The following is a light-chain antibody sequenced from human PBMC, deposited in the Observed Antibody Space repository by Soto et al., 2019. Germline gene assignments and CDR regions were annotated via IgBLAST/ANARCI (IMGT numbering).Light chain of an antibody. J-gene: IGLJ1*01. CDR1: SRDVGNYNY. CDR3: TSPTPGSLYV. Sequence: QSALTQPASVSGSPGQSITISCTGTSRDVGNYNYVSWYQQYPGRVPELLIYMVSNRPSGVSNRFSGSKSGNTASLTISGLQAEDEADYFCTSPTPGSLYVFGTGTKVTVL. V-gene: IGLV2-14*01. CDR2: MVS.